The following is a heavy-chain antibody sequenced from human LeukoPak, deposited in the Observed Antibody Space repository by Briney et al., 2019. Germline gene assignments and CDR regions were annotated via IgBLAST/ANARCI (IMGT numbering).Heavy chain of an antibody. CDR1: GYTFTGYY. D-gene: IGHD3-22*01. Sequence: GASVKVSCKASGYTFTGYYMHWVRQAPGQGLEWMGWINPNSGGTNYAQKFQGRVTMTRDTSISTAYMELSRLRSDDTAVYYCASPNYDSSGYYYSYFDYWGQGTLVTVSS. J-gene: IGHJ4*02. CDR2: INPNSGGT. CDR3: ASPNYDSSGYYYSYFDY. V-gene: IGHV1-2*02.